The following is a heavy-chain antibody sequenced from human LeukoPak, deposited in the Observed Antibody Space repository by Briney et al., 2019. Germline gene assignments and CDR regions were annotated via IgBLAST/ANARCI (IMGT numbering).Heavy chain of an antibody. Sequence: PGGSLRLSCAASGFTFSSYEMNWVRQAPGKGLEWVSYISSSGSTIYYADSVKGRFTISRDNRKNSLYLQMNSLRAEDTAVYYCARALGWSGYPNWFDPWGQGTLVTVSS. CDR1: GFTFSSYE. CDR3: ARALGWSGYPNWFDP. CDR2: ISSSGSTI. V-gene: IGHV3-48*03. D-gene: IGHD3-3*01. J-gene: IGHJ5*02.